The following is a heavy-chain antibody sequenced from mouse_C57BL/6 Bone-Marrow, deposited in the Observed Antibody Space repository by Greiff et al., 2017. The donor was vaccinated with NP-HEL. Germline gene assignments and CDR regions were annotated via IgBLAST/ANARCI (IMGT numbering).Heavy chain of an antibody. CDR3: FSYGNWGAMGY. CDR1: GYAFSSSW. Sequence: QVQLQQSGPELVKPGASVKISCKASGYAFSSSWMNWVKQRPGKGLEWIGRIYPGDGDTNYNGKFKGKATLTADKSSSTAYMQLSSLTSEDSAVYFCFSYGNWGAMGYWGQGTSVTVSS. D-gene: IGHD2-1*01. J-gene: IGHJ4*01. CDR2: IYPGDGDT. V-gene: IGHV1-82*01.